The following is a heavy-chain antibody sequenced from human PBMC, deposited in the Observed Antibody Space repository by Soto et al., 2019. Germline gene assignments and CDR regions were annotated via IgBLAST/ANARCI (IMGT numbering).Heavy chain of an antibody. CDR2: ISSGGNTM. Sequence: GGSLRLSCAASGFPFSAYAMNWVRQAPGKGLEWLSYISSGGNTMYYADSVKGRFTISRDNTKNSLYLQMNSLRAEDTAVYYCARDSETNGNSYDYFDYWGQGTLVTVSS. J-gene: IGHJ4*02. CDR1: GFPFSAYA. D-gene: IGHD3-16*01. V-gene: IGHV3-48*04. CDR3: ARDSETNGNSYDYFDY.